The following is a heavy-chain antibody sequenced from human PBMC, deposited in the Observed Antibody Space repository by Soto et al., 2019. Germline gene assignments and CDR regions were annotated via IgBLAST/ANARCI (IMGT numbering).Heavy chain of an antibody. Sequence: SVKVSCKASGGTFSSYAISWVRQAPGQGLEWMGGIIPIFGTANYAQKFQGRVTITADESTSTAYMELSSLRSEDTAVYYCARLYYYDSSGLQEHAYDGFDIWGQGTMVTVSS. CDR2: IIPIFGTA. CDR3: ARLYYYDSSGLQEHAYDGFDI. V-gene: IGHV1-69*13. D-gene: IGHD3-22*01. CDR1: GGTFSSYA. J-gene: IGHJ3*02.